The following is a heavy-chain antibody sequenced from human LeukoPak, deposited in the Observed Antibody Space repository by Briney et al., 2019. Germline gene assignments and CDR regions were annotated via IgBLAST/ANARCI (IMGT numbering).Heavy chain of an antibody. Sequence: GSLRLSCAASGFTFSSYWMHWVRQAPGKGLVWVSRINSDGSSTSYADSVKGRFTVSRDNSNNTLYLQMNSLRGEDTAVYYCAKDPKHSGYPDYWGQGTLVTVSS. J-gene: IGHJ4*02. V-gene: IGHV3-74*01. CDR1: GFTFSSYW. D-gene: IGHD5-12*01. CDR2: INSDGSST. CDR3: AKDPKHSGYPDY.